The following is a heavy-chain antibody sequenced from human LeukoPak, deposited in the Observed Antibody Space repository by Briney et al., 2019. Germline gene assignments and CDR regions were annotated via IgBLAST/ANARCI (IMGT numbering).Heavy chain of an antibody. CDR2: INDRGST. J-gene: IGHJ4*02. CDR3: ARGLKLTGLFDY. Sequence: PSETLSLTCTVSGGSISSYYWSWIRQPPGKGLEWIGYINDRGSTTYNPSLKSRVTISRDTSKKQFSLNLRSVTSADTAVYYCARGLKLTGLFDYWGQGALVTVSS. D-gene: IGHD1-20*01. CDR1: GGSISSYY. V-gene: IGHV4-59*01.